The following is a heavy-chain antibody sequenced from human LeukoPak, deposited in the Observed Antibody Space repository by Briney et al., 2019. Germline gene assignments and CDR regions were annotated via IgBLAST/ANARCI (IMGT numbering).Heavy chain of an antibody. CDR1: GFTFSSYA. D-gene: IGHD6-13*01. V-gene: IGHV3-30*18. Sequence: PGGSLRLSCAASGFTFSSYAMHWVRQAPGKGLEWVAVISYDASNKYYADSVKGRFTISRDNSKNTLYLQMNSLRGEDTGVYYCAKRYSSTWYYFDSWGQGTLVTVSS. CDR3: AKRYSSTWYYFDS. J-gene: IGHJ4*02. CDR2: ISYDASNK.